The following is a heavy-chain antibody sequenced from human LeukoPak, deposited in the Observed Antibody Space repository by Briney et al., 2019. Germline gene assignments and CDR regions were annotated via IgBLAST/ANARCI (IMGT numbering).Heavy chain of an antibody. CDR1: GASVSSYY. CDR3: ARGPLDSGYTYFDY. D-gene: IGHD5-12*01. Sequence: PSETLSLTCTVSGASVSSYYWSGIRQPPGKGPEWIGYFSYSGSTNYNPSLKSRVTISVDTSKNQFSLNLSSVTAADTAVYYCARGPLDSGYTYFDYWGQGTLVSVAS. V-gene: IGHV4-59*02. CDR2: FSYSGST. J-gene: IGHJ4*02.